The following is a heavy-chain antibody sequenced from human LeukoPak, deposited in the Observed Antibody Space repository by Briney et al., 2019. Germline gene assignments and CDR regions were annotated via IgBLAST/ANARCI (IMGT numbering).Heavy chain of an antibody. Sequence: ASVKVSFKASGYTFTSYGISWVRQAPGQGLEWMGWISAHNGNTNYAQKLQGRVTMTTDTSTSTAYMELRSLRSDDTAVYYCARLTWEPPRKWFDPWGQGTLVTVSS. CDR1: GYTFTSYG. V-gene: IGHV1-18*01. CDR3: ARLTWEPPRKWFDP. CDR2: ISAHNGNT. D-gene: IGHD1-26*01. J-gene: IGHJ5*02.